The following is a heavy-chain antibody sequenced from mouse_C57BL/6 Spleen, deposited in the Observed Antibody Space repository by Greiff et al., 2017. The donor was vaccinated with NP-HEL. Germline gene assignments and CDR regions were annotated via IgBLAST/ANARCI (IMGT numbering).Heavy chain of an antibody. CDR1: GYTFTDYE. J-gene: IGHJ2*01. D-gene: IGHD1-1*01. Sequence: VQLLESGAELVRPGASVTLSCKASGYTFTDYEMHWVKQTPVHGLEWIGAIDPETGGTAYNQKFKGKAILTADKSSSTAYMELASLTSEDSAVYYGTRVFITTVVRPLYFDDWGQGTTLTVSS. CDR2: IDPETGGT. V-gene: IGHV1-15*01. CDR3: TRVFITTVVRPLYFDD.